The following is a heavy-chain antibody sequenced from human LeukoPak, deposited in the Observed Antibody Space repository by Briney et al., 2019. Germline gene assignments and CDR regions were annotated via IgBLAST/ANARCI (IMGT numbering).Heavy chain of an antibody. D-gene: IGHD6-19*01. CDR2: ISVYNGNT. Sequence: ASVKVSCKASGYTFSNYGISWVRQAPGQGLEWMGWISVYNGNTNYAQKLQGRVTMTEDTSTDTAYMELSSLRSEDAAVYYCATAKYSSGWYGAFDIWGQGTMVTVSS. V-gene: IGHV1-18*01. CDR1: GYTFSNYG. J-gene: IGHJ3*02. CDR3: ATAKYSSGWYGAFDI.